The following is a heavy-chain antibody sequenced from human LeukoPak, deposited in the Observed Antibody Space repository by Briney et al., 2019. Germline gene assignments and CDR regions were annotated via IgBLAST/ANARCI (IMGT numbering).Heavy chain of an antibody. V-gene: IGHV1-2*02. J-gene: IGHJ4*02. CDR1: GYTFTGYY. D-gene: IGHD3-22*01. CDR2: INPNSGCT. CDR3: ASSYYYDSSGLMYPIDY. Sequence: ASVKVSCKASGYTFTGYYMHWVRQAPGQGLEWMGWINPNSGCTNYAQKFQGRVTMTRDTSISTAYMELSRLRSDDTAVYYCASSYYYDSSGLMYPIDYWGQGTLVTVSS.